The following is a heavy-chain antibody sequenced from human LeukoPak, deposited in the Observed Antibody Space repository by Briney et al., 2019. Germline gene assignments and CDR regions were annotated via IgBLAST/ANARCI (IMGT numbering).Heavy chain of an antibody. V-gene: IGHV5-51*01. CDR2: IYPGDSDT. J-gene: IGHJ4*02. D-gene: IGHD6-13*01. CDR1: GYSFTSYW. Sequence: KPGESLKISCKGAGYSFTSYWNGWVRQMPGKGLGWMGIIYPGDSDTRYSPSFQGQVTISADKSISTAYLQWSSLKASDTAMYYCAHANVAAAFDYWGQGTLVTVSS. CDR3: AHANVAAAFDY.